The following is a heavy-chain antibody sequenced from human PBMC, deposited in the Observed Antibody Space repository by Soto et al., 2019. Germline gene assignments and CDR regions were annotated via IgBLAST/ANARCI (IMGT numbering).Heavy chain of an antibody. CDR1: GYTFTSYG. Sequence: GASVKVSCKASGYTFTSYGISWVRQAPGQGLEWMGWISAYNGNTNYAQKLQGRVTMTTDTSTSTAYMELRSLRSDDTAVYYCARDGRDYGDNDAFDIWGQGTMVTVSS. J-gene: IGHJ3*02. CDR2: ISAYNGNT. V-gene: IGHV1-18*01. CDR3: ARDGRDYGDNDAFDI. D-gene: IGHD4-17*01.